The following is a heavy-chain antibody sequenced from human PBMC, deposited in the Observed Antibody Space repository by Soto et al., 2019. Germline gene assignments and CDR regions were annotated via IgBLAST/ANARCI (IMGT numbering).Heavy chain of an antibody. CDR3: ATGGGWLTDY. J-gene: IGHJ4*02. D-gene: IGHD3-16*01. V-gene: IGHV4-59*11. CDR1: GGSINGHF. Sequence: QVQLQESGPGLVKPSETLSLTCAVSGGSINGHFCGWFRQPPGKGLEWIGYTHYSEDTDYNPSLKXRVTISLDSSNNQFSLRLSSVTAADTAVYYCATGGGWLTDYWGQGTLVTVSS. CDR2: THYSEDT.